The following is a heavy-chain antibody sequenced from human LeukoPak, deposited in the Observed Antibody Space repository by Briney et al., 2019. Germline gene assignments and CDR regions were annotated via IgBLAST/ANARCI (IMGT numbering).Heavy chain of an antibody. D-gene: IGHD3-10*01. CDR3: VRDRLLWFGELSYGMDV. Sequence: ASVKVSCKASGYTFTRYYMHWVRQAPGQGLEWMGWINPNSGGTNYAQKFQGRVTMTRDTSISTAYMELSRLRSDDTAVYYCVRDRLLWFGELSYGMDVWGQGTTVTVSS. V-gene: IGHV1-2*02. CDR1: GYTFTRYY. J-gene: IGHJ6*02. CDR2: INPNSGGT.